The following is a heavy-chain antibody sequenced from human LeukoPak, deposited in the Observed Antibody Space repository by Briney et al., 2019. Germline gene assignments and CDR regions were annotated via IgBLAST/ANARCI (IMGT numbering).Heavy chain of an antibody. CDR1: GYTFTSYG. Sequence: GSVKVSCKASGYTFTSYGISWVRQAPGQGLEWMGWIRAYNGNTNYAQKLQGRVTMTTDTSTSTAYMELRSLRSDDTAVYYCARGANYDSSGYSPFVDYWGQGTLVTVSS. V-gene: IGHV1-18*01. D-gene: IGHD3-22*01. J-gene: IGHJ4*02. CDR2: IRAYNGNT. CDR3: ARGANYDSSGYSPFVDY.